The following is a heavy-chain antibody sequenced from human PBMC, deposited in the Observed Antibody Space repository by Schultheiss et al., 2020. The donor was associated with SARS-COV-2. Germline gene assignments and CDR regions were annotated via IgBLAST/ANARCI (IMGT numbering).Heavy chain of an antibody. Sequence: SETLSLTCAVSGDSITNTHWWTWIRQPPGKGLEWIGYIYNSGSTNYNPSLKSRVTISVDTSKNQFSLKLSSVTAADTAVYYCARGRDGNNGDDSFDIWGQGTMVTVSS. V-gene: IGHV4-59*11. J-gene: IGHJ3*02. CDR2: IYNSGST. D-gene: IGHD5-24*01. CDR3: ARGRDGNNGDDSFDI. CDR1: GDSITNTHW.